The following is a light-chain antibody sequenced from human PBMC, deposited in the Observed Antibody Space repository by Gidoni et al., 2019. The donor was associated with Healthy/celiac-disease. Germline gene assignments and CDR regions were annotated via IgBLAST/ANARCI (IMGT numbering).Light chain of an antibody. Sequence: QSVLTQPPSLSGAPGQRVTISCTRSSSNIGAGYDVNWYQQLPGTAPKLLIYGNSNRPSGVPDRFSGSKSGTSASLAITVLQAEDEADYYCQSYDSSLSGRVFGGGTKLTVL. CDR2: GNS. CDR1: SSNIGAGYD. V-gene: IGLV1-40*01. CDR3: QSYDSSLSGRV. J-gene: IGLJ2*01.